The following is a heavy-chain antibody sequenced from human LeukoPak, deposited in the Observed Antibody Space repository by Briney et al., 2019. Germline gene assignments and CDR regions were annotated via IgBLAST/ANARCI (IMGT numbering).Heavy chain of an antibody. CDR3: ARLGGGFGELLGSYYYGMDV. CDR2: TITTRPSI. D-gene: IGHD3-10*01. CDR1: GGSIGSSSYY. Sequence: SETLSLTCIVSGGSIGSSSYYWGWIRQPPGKGLEWIGSTITTRPSIYYNPSLKSRVTISVDTSNNQFSLRLSSVTAADTAVYYCARLGGGFGELLGSYYYGMDVWGQGTTVTVSS. J-gene: IGHJ6*02. V-gene: IGHV4-39*01.